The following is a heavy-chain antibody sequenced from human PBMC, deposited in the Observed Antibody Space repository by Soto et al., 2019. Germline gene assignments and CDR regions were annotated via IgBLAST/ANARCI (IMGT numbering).Heavy chain of an antibody. J-gene: IGHJ6*02. CDR2: IIPIFGTP. Sequence: QVQLVQSGAEVKKPGSSLKVSCKASGGTFTNYAFSWVRQAPGQGPEWMGGIIPIFGTPDYAQKFQGRVIITADVSTRRVSMELNSLRSDDTAVYYCARERSVGYCITTTCPKPFYYYAMDVWGQGTTVTVSS. D-gene: IGHD2-2*01. CDR1: GGTFTNYA. CDR3: ARERSVGYCITTTCPKPFYYYAMDV. V-gene: IGHV1-69*12.